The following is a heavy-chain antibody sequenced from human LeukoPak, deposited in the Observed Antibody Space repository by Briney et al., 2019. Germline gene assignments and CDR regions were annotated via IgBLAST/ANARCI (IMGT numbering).Heavy chain of an antibody. D-gene: IGHD4-17*01. J-gene: IGHJ4*02. V-gene: IGHV3-11*04. Sequence: GGSLRLSCAASGFTFSDYYMSWIRQAPGKGLEWLSYISSSGTTIYYADSVKGRFTISRDNSKNSLYLQMNSLRAEDTAVYYCAKIKSRGGVVPLLRSTYYFDYWGQGTLVTVSS. CDR2: ISSSGTTI. CDR1: GFTFSDYY. CDR3: AKIKSRGGVVPLLRSTYYFDY.